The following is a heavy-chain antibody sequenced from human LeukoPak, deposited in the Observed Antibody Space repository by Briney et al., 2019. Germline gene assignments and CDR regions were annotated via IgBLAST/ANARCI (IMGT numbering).Heavy chain of an antibody. CDR2: INPSGGST. CDR1: GYTFTSYY. J-gene: IGHJ4*02. V-gene: IGHV1-46*01. CDR3: ARYPRDPGIAVPLDY. Sequence: ASVKVSCKASGYTFTSYYMHWVRQAPGQGLEWMGIINPSGGSTSYAQKFQGRVTMTRDTSTSTAYMELSRLRSDDTAVYYCARYPRDPGIAVPLDYWGQGTLVTVSS. D-gene: IGHD6-19*01.